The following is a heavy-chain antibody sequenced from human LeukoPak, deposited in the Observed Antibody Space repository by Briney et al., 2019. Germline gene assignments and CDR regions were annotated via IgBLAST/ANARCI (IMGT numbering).Heavy chain of an antibody. Sequence: AASVKVSCKASGGTFSSYAISWVRQAPGQGLEWMGGIIPIVGTANYAQKFQGRVPITADESTSTVYMELSSLRSEYTAVYYYARDLSSTRPFDYWGQGTLVTVSS. D-gene: IGHD2-2*01. CDR1: GGTFSSYA. CDR3: ARDLSSTRPFDY. CDR2: IIPIVGTA. J-gene: IGHJ4*02. V-gene: IGHV1-69*13.